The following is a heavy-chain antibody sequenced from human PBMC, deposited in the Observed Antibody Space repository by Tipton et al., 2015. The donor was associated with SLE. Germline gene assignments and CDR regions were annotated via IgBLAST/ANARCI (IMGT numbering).Heavy chain of an antibody. V-gene: IGHV3-43*02. CDR2: ISGDGGST. Sequence: GSLRLSCSASGFMFDEYVMHWVRQAPGKGLEWVSLISGDGGSTYYADSVKGRFTISRDNSKDSLYLQMNSLRTEDTALYYCVKGRMEWSWHYFDYWGQGTLVTVSS. CDR3: VKGRMEWSWHYFDY. D-gene: IGHD3-3*01. CDR1: GFMFDEYV. J-gene: IGHJ4*02.